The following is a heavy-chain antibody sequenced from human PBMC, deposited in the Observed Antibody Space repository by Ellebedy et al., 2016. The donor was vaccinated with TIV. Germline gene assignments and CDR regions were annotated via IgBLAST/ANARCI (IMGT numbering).Heavy chain of an antibody. D-gene: IGHD6-13*01. CDR2: INAGNGNT. V-gene: IGHV1-3*01. CDR1: GYTFTSYA. CDR3: ARDLAAAGSVGYFDY. Sequence: AASVKVSCKASGYTFTSYAIHWVRQAPGQRLEWMGWINAGNGNTKYSQKFQGRVTITRDTSASAAYMELSSLRSEDTAVYYCARDLAAAGSVGYFDYWGQGTLVTVSS. J-gene: IGHJ4*02.